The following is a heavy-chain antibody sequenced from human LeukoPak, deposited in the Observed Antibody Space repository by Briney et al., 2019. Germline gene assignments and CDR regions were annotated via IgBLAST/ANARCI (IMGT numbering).Heavy chain of an antibody. CDR3: VRETQGFDY. J-gene: IGHJ4*02. Sequence: GGSLRLSCAASGFTFSDYWVHWVRQAPGKGLVWVSRVNGDGISTIYADSVKGRFTISRDNARNTLYLQMDSLRAEDTAVYYCVRETQGFDYWGQGTLVTVSS. CDR1: GFTFSDYW. CDR2: VNGDGIST. V-gene: IGHV3-74*01.